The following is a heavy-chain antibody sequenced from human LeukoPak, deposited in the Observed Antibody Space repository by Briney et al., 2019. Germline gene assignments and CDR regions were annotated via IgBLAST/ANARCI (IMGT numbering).Heavy chain of an antibody. CDR1: GGTFSSYA. V-gene: IGHV1-69*06. Sequence: GASVKVSCKASGGTFSSYAISWVRQAPGQGLEWMGGIIPIFGTANYAQKFQGRVTITADKSTSTAYMELSSLRSEDTAVYYCALVATIHRSFDYWGQGTLVTVSS. J-gene: IGHJ4*02. CDR2: IIPIFGTA. D-gene: IGHD5-12*01. CDR3: ALVATIHRSFDY.